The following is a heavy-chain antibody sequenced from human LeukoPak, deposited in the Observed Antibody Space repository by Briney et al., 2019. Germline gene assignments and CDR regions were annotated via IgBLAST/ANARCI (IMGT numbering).Heavy chain of an antibody. V-gene: IGHV3-23*01. CDR3: AKFVGRLEAAAHFDY. CDR1: GFTFSSYA. Sequence: GGSLRLSCAASGFTFSSYAMSWVRQAPGKGLEWVSAISGSGGSTYCADSVKGRFTISRDNSENTLYLQMNSLRAEDTAVYYCAKFVGRLEAAAHFDYWGQGTLVTVSS. J-gene: IGHJ4*02. D-gene: IGHD6-13*01. CDR2: ISGSGGST.